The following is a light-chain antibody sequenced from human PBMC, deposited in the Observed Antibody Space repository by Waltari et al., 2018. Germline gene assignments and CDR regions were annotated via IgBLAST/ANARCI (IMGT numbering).Light chain of an antibody. CDR1: QDIGSW. CDR2: AAS. CDR3: QQGNSFPYT. V-gene: IGKV1-12*01. J-gene: IGKJ2*01. Sequence: DIQMTQSPSPLSASVGDRVTITWGASQDIGSWLAWYQQKPGKAPKLLIYAASRLESGVPPRFSGSGSGTDFILAISSLQPEDCGTFYCQQGNSFPYTFGQGTKLEI.